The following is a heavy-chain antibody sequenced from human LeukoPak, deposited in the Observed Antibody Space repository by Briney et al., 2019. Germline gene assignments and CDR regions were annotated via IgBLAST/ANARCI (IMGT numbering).Heavy chain of an antibody. CDR1: GGSFSGYY. CDR3: AREGYCSSTSCLPIDY. V-gene: IGHV4-34*01. J-gene: IGHJ4*02. CDR2: INHSGST. Sequence: SETLSLTCAVYGGSFSGYYWSWIRQPPGKGLEWIGEINHSGSTNYNPSLKSRVTISVDTSKNQFSLKLSSVTAADTAVYYCAREGYCSSTSCLPIDYWGQGTPVTVSS. D-gene: IGHD2-2*01.